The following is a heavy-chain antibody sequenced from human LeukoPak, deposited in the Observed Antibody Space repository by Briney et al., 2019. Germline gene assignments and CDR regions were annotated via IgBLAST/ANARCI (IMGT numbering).Heavy chain of an antibody. Sequence: GGSLRLSCAASGFTFSNYGMHWVRQAPGKGVEWVALIWYDGSNKYYTDSVKGRLTISRDNSQDMLFLQMNSLRVEDTAVYYCAREGPRGNSQFDYWGQGTLVTVSS. J-gene: IGHJ4*02. V-gene: IGHV3-33*01. CDR1: GFTFSNYG. CDR3: AREGPRGNSQFDY. D-gene: IGHD4-23*01. CDR2: IWYDGSNK.